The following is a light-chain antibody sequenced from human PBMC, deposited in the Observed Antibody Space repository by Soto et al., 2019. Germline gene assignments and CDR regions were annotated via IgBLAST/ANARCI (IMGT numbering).Light chain of an antibody. Sequence: DIQMSQPPSSLSASIGDRVSITCRSSQNIGNYVNWYQQKPGKAPKLLIYAASSLQSGVPSRFSGSGSGTEFTLTISSLQPEDFATYYCQQANSFPITFGQGTRLEIK. CDR1: QNIGNY. J-gene: IGKJ5*01. V-gene: IGKV1-39*01. CDR2: AAS. CDR3: QQANSFPIT.